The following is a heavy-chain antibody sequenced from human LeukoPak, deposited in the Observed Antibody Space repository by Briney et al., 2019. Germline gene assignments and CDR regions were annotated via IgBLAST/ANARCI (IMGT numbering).Heavy chain of an antibody. V-gene: IGHV3-23*01. Sequence: HPGRSLRLSCAASGFTFTNYAMSWVRQAPGKGLEWVSGISGSGGSTYYADSVKGRFTISRDNSKNTLHLQMNSLRAEDTAVYYCARGRYCSSISCRTELDYWGQGTLVTVSS. J-gene: IGHJ4*02. CDR3: ARGRYCSSISCRTELDY. CDR2: ISGSGGST. D-gene: IGHD2-2*01. CDR1: GFTFTNYA.